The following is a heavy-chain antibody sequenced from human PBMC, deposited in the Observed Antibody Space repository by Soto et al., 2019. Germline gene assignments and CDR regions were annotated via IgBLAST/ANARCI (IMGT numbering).Heavy chain of an antibody. V-gene: IGHV1-18*01. CDR1: GYTFTSYG. J-gene: IGHJ5*01. CDR3: ARDRKDLSVAGFDF. CDR2: VSANSGDT. D-gene: IGHD6-19*01. Sequence: QVQLVQSGAEVKKPGASVKVSCNPSGYTFTSYGISWVRQAPGQGLEWMGWVSANSGDTNYAQKFLGRVTMTTDTSPSTVCMGLRSLSPVDPAIYFCARDRKDLSVAGFDFWGQGTLVTVSS.